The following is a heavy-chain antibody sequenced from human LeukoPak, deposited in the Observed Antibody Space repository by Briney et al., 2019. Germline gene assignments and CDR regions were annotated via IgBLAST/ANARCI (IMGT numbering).Heavy chain of an antibody. CDR1: GGSISGSADY. Sequence: SETLSLTCSVSGGSISGSADYWSWIRQHPGKGLEWIGYIHYSGSTYYNPSLKSRVTISVDTSKKQFSLKLSSVTAADTAVYYCARVGVAAKSSRYFDYWGQGTLVTVSS. J-gene: IGHJ4*02. D-gene: IGHD2-15*01. CDR2: IHYSGST. V-gene: IGHV4-31*03. CDR3: ARVGVAAKSSRYFDY.